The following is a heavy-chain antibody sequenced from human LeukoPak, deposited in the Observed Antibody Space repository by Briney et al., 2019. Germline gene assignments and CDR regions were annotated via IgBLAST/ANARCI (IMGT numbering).Heavy chain of an antibody. D-gene: IGHD2-2*01. J-gene: IGHJ4*02. CDR3: ASWDIVVVPAATFDY. Sequence: ASVKVSCKASGYTFTGYYMRWVRQAPGQGLEWMGRINPNSGGTNYAQKFQGRVTMTRDTSISTAYMELSRLRSDDTAVYYCASWDIVVVPAATFDYWGQGTLVTVSS. V-gene: IGHV1-2*06. CDR2: INPNSGGT. CDR1: GYTFTGYY.